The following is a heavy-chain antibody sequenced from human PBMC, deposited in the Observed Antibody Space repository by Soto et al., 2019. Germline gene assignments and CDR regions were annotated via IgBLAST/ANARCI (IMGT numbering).Heavy chain of an antibody. CDR1: GGSISSYY. CDR3: ASHLSPLGITIFGVVTHDAFDI. Sequence: PSETLSLTCTVSGGSISSYYWSWIRQPPGKGLEWIGYIYYSGSTNYNPSLKSRVTIPVDTSKNQFSLKLSSVTAADTAVYYCASHLSPLGITIFGVVTHDAFDIWGQGTMVTVSS. D-gene: IGHD3-3*01. CDR2: IYYSGST. J-gene: IGHJ3*02. V-gene: IGHV4-59*08.